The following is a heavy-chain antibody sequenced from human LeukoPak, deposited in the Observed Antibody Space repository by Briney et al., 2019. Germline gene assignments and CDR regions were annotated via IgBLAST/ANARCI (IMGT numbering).Heavy chain of an antibody. CDR2: ISSSTTYI. CDR1: GFTFSTYT. Sequence: PGGSLRLSCAASGFTFSTYTMTWVRQAPGKGLEWISSISSSTTYIYYADSVKGRFTISRDNAEISLYLQMNSLRAEDTAVYYCATHSGTYHWNYWGQGTLVTVSS. V-gene: IGHV3-21*01. CDR3: ATHSGTYHWNY. J-gene: IGHJ4*02. D-gene: IGHD1-26*01.